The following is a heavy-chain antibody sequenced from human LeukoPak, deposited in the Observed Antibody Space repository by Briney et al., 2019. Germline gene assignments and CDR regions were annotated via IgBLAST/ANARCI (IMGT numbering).Heavy chain of an antibody. CDR1: GFTFTRYW. V-gene: IGHV3-48*04. D-gene: IGHD2-2*01. CDR3: ARTIVVVPAACYGMDV. CDR2: ISSSSSTI. J-gene: IGHJ6*02. Sequence: GGSLRLSCAASGFTFTRYWMTWVRQAPGKGLEWVSYISSSSSTIYYADSVKGRFTISRDNAKNSLYLQMNSLRAEDTAVYYCARTIVVVPAACYGMDVWGQGTTVTVSS.